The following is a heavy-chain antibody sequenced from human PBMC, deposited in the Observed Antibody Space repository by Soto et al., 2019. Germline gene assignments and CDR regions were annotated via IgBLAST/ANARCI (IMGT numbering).Heavy chain of an antibody. Sequence: QVQLMQSGAGVKKPGSSVKVSYKASGGTFSTSAISWVRQAPGEGLEWVGGIMPVFATPDYAQKFQGRVTISADESTTTAYLELTSLTTDDTAVYYCARDKDRQQLGGNYYYILDVWGQGTAITVSS. V-gene: IGHV1-69*12. CDR2: IMPVFATP. J-gene: IGHJ6*02. CDR3: ARDKDRQQLGGNYYYILDV. CDR1: GGTFSTSA. D-gene: IGHD3-3*02.